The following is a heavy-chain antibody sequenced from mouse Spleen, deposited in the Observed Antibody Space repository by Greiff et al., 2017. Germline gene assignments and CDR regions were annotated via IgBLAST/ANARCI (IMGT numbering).Heavy chain of an antibody. V-gene: IGHV3-6*01. CDR2: ISYDGSN. D-gene: IGHD4-1*01. CDR3: ARAPGTFFDY. CDR1: GYSITSGYY. Sequence: EVKLMESGPGLVKPSQSLSLTCSVTGYSITSGYYWNWIRQFPGNKLEWMGYISYDGSNNYNPSLKNRISITRDTSKNQFFLKLNSVTTEDTATYYCARAPGTFFDYWGQGTTLTVSS. J-gene: IGHJ2*01.